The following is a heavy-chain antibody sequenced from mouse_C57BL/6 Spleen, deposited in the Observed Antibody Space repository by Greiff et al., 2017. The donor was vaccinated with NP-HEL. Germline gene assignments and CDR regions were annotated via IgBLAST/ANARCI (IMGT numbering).Heavy chain of an antibody. CDR2: IWGDGST. CDR3: AKNRITTVVATGAMDY. D-gene: IGHD1-1*01. CDR1: GFSLTSYG. Sequence: VKLQESGPGLVAPSQSLSITCTVSGFSLTSYGVSWVRQPPGKGLEWLGVIWGDGSTNYHSALISRLSISKANSKSQVFLKLNSLQTDDTATYYCAKNRITTVVATGAMDYWGQGTSVTVSS. J-gene: IGHJ4*01. V-gene: IGHV2-3*01.